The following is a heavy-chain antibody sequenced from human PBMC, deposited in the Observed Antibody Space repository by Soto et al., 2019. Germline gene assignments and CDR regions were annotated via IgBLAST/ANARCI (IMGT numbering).Heavy chain of an antibody. J-gene: IGHJ4*02. V-gene: IGHV3-21*01. CDR3: ARKMTRSYYDSSGYPTTHFDY. Sequence: GSLRLSCAASGFTFSSSSMNGVRQAPGKGLEWVSSISSSSYIYYADSVKGRFTIFRDNAKNSLYLQMNSLRAEDTAVYYCARKMTRSYYDSSGYPTTHFDYWGQVTLVTASS. CDR1: GFTFSSSS. D-gene: IGHD3-22*01. CDR2: ISSSSYI.